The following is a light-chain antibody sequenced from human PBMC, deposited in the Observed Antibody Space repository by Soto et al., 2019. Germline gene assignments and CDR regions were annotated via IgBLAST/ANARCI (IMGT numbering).Light chain of an antibody. J-gene: IGKJ5*01. CDR2: GAS. CDR3: QLLKSLPIT. V-gene: IGKV1-39*01. Sequence: DIQVTQSLSTLSVNIGDRVTITCRASQSISSYLSWYQQKPGKAPKLLIYGASSVASGFPSRFSGSGSGTDFTLTICCLHAEDFVTYCSQLLKSLPITFGQGTRLEIK. CDR1: QSISSY.